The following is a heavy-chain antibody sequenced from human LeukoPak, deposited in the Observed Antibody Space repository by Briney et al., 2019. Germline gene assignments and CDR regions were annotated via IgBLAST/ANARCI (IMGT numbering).Heavy chain of an antibody. CDR2: ISISSNYI. CDR1: GFTFSSYS. V-gene: IGHV3-21*01. J-gene: IGHJ4*02. D-gene: IGHD3-10*01. CDR3: ARDKGGMVPFDY. Sequence: GGSLRLSCAASGFTFSSYSMNWVRQAPGKGLEWVSSISISSNYIYYTDSVKGRCTISRDNGKNSLYLQMNSLRAEDTAVYFCARDKGGMVPFDYWGQGTLVTVSS.